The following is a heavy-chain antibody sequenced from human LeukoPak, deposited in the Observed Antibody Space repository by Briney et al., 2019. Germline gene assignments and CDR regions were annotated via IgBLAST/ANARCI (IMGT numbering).Heavy chain of an antibody. CDR1: GYTFTSYG. Sequence: GASVKVSCKASGYTFTSYGISWVRQAPGQGLEWMGWISAYNGNTNYAQKLQGRVTMTTDTSTSTAYMELRSLRSDDTAVYYCAREQTGTTAYYYYYYGMDVWGQGTTATVSS. D-gene: IGHD1-1*01. V-gene: IGHV1-18*01. CDR3: AREQTGTTAYYYYYYGMDV. J-gene: IGHJ6*02. CDR2: ISAYNGNT.